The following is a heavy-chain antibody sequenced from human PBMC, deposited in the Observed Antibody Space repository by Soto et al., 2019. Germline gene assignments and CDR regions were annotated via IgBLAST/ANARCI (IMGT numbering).Heavy chain of an antibody. D-gene: IGHD6-13*01. Sequence: SQTLSLTCAISGDSVSSNSAAWNWIRQSPSRGLERLGRTYYRSKWYNDYAVSVKSRITINPDTSKNQFSLQLNSVTPEDTAVYYCARDPTYSSSWYPGYYYYYGMDVWGQGTTVTVSS. J-gene: IGHJ6*02. CDR1: GDSVSSNSAA. V-gene: IGHV6-1*01. CDR3: ARDPTYSSSWYPGYYYYYGMDV. CDR2: TYYRSKWYN.